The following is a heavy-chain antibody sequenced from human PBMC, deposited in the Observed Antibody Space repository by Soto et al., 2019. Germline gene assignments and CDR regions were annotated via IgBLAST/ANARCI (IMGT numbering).Heavy chain of an antibody. Sequence: EMQLLESGGGLVQPGGSLRLSCVASGFPFSSYAMSWVRQTPGKGLEWVSGISGSGGRTYYADSVKGRFTISRDNSNSALYVQMNSLTGEDTAVYYCARTRSAWSDFHYYSLDVWGQGTTVTVSS. V-gene: IGHV3-23*01. D-gene: IGHD1-26*01. CDR3: ARTRSAWSDFHYYSLDV. CDR2: ISGSGGRT. J-gene: IGHJ6*02. CDR1: GFPFSSYA.